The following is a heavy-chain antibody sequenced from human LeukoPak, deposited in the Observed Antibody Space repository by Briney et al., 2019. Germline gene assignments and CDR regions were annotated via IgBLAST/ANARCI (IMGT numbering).Heavy chain of an antibody. CDR3: ARGADSSGYYSIFYFDY. CDR1: GGSISSYY. CDR2: IYYSGST. Sequence: SETLSLTCTVSGGSISSYYWNWIRQPPGKGLEWIGYIYYSGSTNYNPSLKSRVTISVDTSKNQFSLKLSSVTAADTAVYYCARGADSSGYYSIFYFDYWGQGTLVTVS. J-gene: IGHJ4*02. D-gene: IGHD3-22*01. V-gene: IGHV4-59*01.